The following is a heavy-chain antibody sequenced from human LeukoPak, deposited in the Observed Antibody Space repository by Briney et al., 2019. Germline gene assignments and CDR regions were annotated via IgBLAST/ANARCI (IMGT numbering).Heavy chain of an antibody. CDR1: GGSISSYY. CDR3: ARGQAFDI. Sequence: NPSETLSLTCAVSGGSISSYYWSWIRQPPGKGLEWIGYIYYSGSTNYSPSLKSRVTISVDTSKNQFSLKLSSVTAADTAVYYCARGQAFDIWGQGTMVTVSS. J-gene: IGHJ3*02. V-gene: IGHV4-59*01. CDR2: IYYSGST.